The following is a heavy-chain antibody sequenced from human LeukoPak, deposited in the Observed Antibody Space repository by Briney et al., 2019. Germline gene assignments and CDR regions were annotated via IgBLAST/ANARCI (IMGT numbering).Heavy chain of an antibody. Sequence: GGSLRLSCAASGFTVSSNYMNWVRQAPGKGLEWVSMIYPNGNTFYTDSVKGRFTISRDNSKNTLDLQMSSLRAEDTAVYYCARDLRFGSGGWGQGTLVTVSS. V-gene: IGHV3-66*01. J-gene: IGHJ4*02. CDR1: GFTVSSNY. D-gene: IGHD3-10*01. CDR2: IYPNGNT. CDR3: ARDLRFGSGG.